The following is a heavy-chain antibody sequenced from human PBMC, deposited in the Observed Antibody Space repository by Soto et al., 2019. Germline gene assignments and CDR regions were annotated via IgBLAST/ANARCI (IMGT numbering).Heavy chain of an antibody. D-gene: IGHD3-3*01. Sequence: QVQLVQSGAEVQKPGSSVKVSCKSSGGTFSSFINYPINWVRQAPGQGLEWMRGIVPNVGTVNYAQKFRGKVTITADKSTGTAYMELSSLRSEDTALYYCARRDTSGFLRYFDNWGQGTQVTVSS. CDR3: ARRDTSGFLRYFDN. CDR2: IVPNVGTV. V-gene: IGHV1-69*06. CDR1: GGTFSSFINYP. J-gene: IGHJ4*02.